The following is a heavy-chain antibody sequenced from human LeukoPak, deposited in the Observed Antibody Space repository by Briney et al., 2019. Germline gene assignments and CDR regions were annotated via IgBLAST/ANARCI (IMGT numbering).Heavy chain of an antibody. D-gene: IGHD2-15*01. CDR3: ARRGVYCSGGSCYHDY. J-gene: IGHJ4*02. CDR1: GGSFSGYY. CDR2: INHSGST. V-gene: IGHV4-34*01. Sequence: SETLSLTCAVYGGSFSGYYWSWIRQPPGKGLEWVGEINHSGSTNYNPSLKSRVTISVDTSKNQFSLKLSSVTAADTAVYYCARRGVYCSGGSCYHDYWGQGTLVTVSS.